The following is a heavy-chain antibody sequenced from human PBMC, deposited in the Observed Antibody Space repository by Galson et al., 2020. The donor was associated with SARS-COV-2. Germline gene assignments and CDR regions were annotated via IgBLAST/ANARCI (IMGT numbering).Heavy chain of an antibody. V-gene: IGHV3-23*01. CDR3: AKVAGGLAVAGDFDY. CDR1: GFTFSSYA. CDR2: ISGSGGST. Sequence: GGSLRLSCAASGFTFSSYAMNWVRQAPGKGLEWVSTISGSGGSTYYEDSVKGRFTISRDNSKNTVYLQMNSLRAEDTAAYYCAKVAGGLAVAGDFDYWGQGTPVTVSS. J-gene: IGHJ4*02. D-gene: IGHD6-19*01.